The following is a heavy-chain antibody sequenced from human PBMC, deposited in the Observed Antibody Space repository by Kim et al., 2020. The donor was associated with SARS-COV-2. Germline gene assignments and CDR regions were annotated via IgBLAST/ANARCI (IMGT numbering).Heavy chain of an antibody. CDR1: GFTFRSSA. J-gene: IGHJ4*02. V-gene: IGHV3-23*01. CDR2: IGGSGEST. D-gene: IGHD3-3*01. CDR3: AKVPRVFWSGYSSSVLEY. Sequence: GGSLRLSCVASGFTFRSSAMTWVRQAPGKGLEWVSAIGGSGESTYYADAVKGRFTISRDNSKNTLYLQMNSLRADDTALYYCAKVPRVFWSGYSSSVLEYWGQGSLVTFTS.